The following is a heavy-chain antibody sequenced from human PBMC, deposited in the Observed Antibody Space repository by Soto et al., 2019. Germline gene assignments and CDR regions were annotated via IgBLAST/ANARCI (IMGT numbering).Heavy chain of an antibody. J-gene: IGHJ4*02. CDR3: AREKRANGYFDY. V-gene: IGHV3-7*01. Sequence: EVQLVDSGGGLVQTGGSLRLSCAASGFTFSAYWMSRVRQAPGKGLEWVANIKQAGSEKYYVDSVNGRFIISRDDAKNSLFLQVNSLRVEDTAVYYCAREKRANGYFDYWGQGTLVTVSS. D-gene: IGHD6-25*01. CDR1: GFTFSAYW. CDR2: IKQAGSEK.